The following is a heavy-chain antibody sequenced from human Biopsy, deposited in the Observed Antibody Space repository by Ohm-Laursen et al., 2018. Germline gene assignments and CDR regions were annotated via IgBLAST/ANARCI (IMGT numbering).Heavy chain of an antibody. CDR1: GDSISSYY. D-gene: IGHD3-22*01. V-gene: IGHV4-59*01. CDR3: ARDRGFYSDRTVPGYFDL. CDR2: VYYSGST. Sequence: GTLSLTCIISGDSISSYYWSWIRQPPGKGLEWIGYVYYSGSTDYNPSLQSRVTISVDTSKNHFSLRLRSVTPADTAIYYCARDRGFYSDRTVPGYFDLWGRGTLVTVSS. J-gene: IGHJ2*01.